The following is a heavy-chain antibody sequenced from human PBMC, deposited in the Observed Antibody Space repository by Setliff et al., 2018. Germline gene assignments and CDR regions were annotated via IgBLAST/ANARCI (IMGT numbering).Heavy chain of an antibody. CDR2: INPAGAKT. V-gene: IGHV3-23*01. D-gene: IGHD2-2*01. CDR3: AKEFTVVVPAALALDV. CDR1: GLTFSSYA. Sequence: GGSLRPSCAVSGLTFSSYAMNWVRQAPGKGLEWVSNINPAGAKTYYADSVKGRFTISRDNSKNTLYLQMNSLRAEDTAVYYCAKEFTVVVPAALALDVWGKGTTVTVSS. J-gene: IGHJ6*04.